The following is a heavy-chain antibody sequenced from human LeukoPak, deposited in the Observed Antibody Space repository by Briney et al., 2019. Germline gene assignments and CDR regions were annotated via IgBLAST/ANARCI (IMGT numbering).Heavy chain of an antibody. J-gene: IGHJ6*02. CDR3: ARAVAGTGYYYYYGMDV. CDR1: GGSISSYY. Sequence: SETLSLACTVSGGSISSYYWSWIRQPPGKGLEWIGYIYYSGSTNYNPSLKSRVTTSVDTSKNQFSLKLSSVTAADTAVYYCARAVAGTGYYYYYGMDVWGQGTTVTVSS. D-gene: IGHD6-19*01. V-gene: IGHV4-59*01. CDR2: IYYSGST.